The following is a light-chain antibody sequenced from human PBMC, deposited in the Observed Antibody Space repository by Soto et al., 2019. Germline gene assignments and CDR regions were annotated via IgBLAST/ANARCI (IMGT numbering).Light chain of an antibody. CDR2: AAS. CDR3: QQANSFPLT. J-gene: IGKJ4*01. V-gene: IGKV1D-12*01. Sequence: DIQMTQSPSSVSASVGDSVTITCRASQDISSWLAWYQQKPGKAPNLLIYAASTLQSGVPSRFSGSGSGTDFTLTISSLQPEDFATYYCQQANSFPLTFGGGTKVESK. CDR1: QDISSW.